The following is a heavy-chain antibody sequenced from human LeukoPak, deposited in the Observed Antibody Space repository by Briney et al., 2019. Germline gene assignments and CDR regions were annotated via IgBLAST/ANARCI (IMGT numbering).Heavy chain of an antibody. CDR3: ARSRSGYSYDHAAFDI. CDR1: GGSISNYY. V-gene: IGHV4-59*01. D-gene: IGHD5-18*01. J-gene: IGHJ3*02. Sequence: SETLSLTCAVSGGSISNYYWSWIRQPPGKGLEWIAYIDYRGSTTYNPSLKSRVTISVDTSRNQFSLKLSPVTAADTAVYYRARSRSGYSYDHAAFDIWGQGTMVTVSS. CDR2: IDYRGST.